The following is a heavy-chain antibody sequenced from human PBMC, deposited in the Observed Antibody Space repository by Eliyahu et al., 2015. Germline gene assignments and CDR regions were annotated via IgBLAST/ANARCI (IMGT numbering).Heavy chain of an antibody. CDR1: GXTFSNYG. V-gene: IGHV3-33*08. CDR3: ARIRYGSDGLDV. J-gene: IGHJ6*02. Sequence: QVHLAXSGGGVVQPGRSLRLSCTVSGXTFSNYGMHWVRQAPGKGLEWXAVXWHDGNRKYYGDSVKGRFTIARDNSKNMLYLQMNTLRVEDTGVYYCARIRYGSDGLDVWGPGTTVSVS. CDR2: XWHDGNRK. D-gene: IGHD3-10*01.